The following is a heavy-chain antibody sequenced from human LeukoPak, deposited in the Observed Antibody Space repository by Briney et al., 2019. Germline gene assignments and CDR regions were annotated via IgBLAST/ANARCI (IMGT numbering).Heavy chain of an antibody. Sequence: ASVKVSCKASGGTFSSYAISWVRQAPGQGLEWMGRIIPIFGTANYAQKFQGRVTITTDESTSTAYMELSSLRSEDTAVYYCARGGGYYYPLDYWGQGTLVTVSS. J-gene: IGHJ4*02. CDR3: ARGGGYYYPLDY. CDR2: IIPIFGTA. D-gene: IGHD3-22*01. CDR1: GGTFSSYA. V-gene: IGHV1-69*05.